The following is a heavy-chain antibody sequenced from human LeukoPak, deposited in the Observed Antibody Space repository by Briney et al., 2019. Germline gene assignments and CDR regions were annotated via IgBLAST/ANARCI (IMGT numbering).Heavy chain of an antibody. CDR3: AKFLPTHIVVANYYFDY. V-gene: IGHV3-23*01. CDR2: ISGSGGST. D-gene: IGHD2-21*01. CDR1: GFTFSSYA. J-gene: IGHJ4*02. Sequence: GGSLRLSCAASGFTFSSYAMSWVRQAPGKGLEWVSAISGSGGSTYYADSVKGRFTISRDNSKNTLYLQMNSLKAEDTAVYYCAKFLPTHIVVANYYFDYWGQGTLVTVSS.